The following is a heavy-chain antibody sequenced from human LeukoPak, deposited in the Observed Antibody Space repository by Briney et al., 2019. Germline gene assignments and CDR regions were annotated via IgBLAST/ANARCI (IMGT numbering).Heavy chain of an antibody. CDR3: AKSRGIYDNSGWRTYDS. CDR1: GGSISGSDFY. J-gene: IGHJ4*02. V-gene: IGHV4-39*07. Sequence: PSETLSLTCTVSGGSISGSDFYWGWIRQPPGKGLEWIGSIYYTGSTYHNPSLKSRVTISIDTSKNQFSLKLNSVTAEDTAIYHCAKSRGIYDNSGWRTYDSWGQGILVTVSS. CDR2: IYYTGST. D-gene: IGHD6-19*01.